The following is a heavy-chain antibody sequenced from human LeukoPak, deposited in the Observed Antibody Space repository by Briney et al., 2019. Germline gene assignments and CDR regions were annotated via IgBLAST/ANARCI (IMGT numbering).Heavy chain of an antibody. J-gene: IGHJ6*03. V-gene: IGHV3-73*01. Sequence: SGRSLRLSCAASGFTFSDSAMHSARQASGKWLESDRRIRTKVTNYATAYASSMKGRFTISRDDAKNTAYLQMNSLRTEDAAVYYCTPHGDYVSRASYRFFYMDVWGKGTTDTVSS. D-gene: IGHD4-17*01. CDR3: TPHGDYVSRASYRFFYMDV. CDR2: IRTKVTNYAT. CDR1: GFTFSDSA.